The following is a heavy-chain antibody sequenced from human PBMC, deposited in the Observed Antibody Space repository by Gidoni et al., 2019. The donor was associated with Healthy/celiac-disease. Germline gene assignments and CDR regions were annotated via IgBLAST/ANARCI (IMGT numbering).Heavy chain of an antibody. J-gene: IGHJ4*02. Sequence: QVQLQESGPGLVKPSETLSLTCTVSGCSISSYYWSWIRQPPGKGLEWIGYIYYSGSTNYNPSLKSRVTISVDTSKNQFSLKLSSVTAADTAVYYCARGDTVVTNYFDYWGQGTLVTVSS. D-gene: IGHD2-21*02. CDR3: ARGDTVVTNYFDY. CDR2: IYYSGST. V-gene: IGHV4-59*01. CDR1: GCSISSYY.